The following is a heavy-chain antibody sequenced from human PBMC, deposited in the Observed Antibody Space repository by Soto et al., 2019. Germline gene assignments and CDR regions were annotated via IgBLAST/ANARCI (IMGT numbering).Heavy chain of an antibody. CDR1: GFTFGNYA. CDR2: ITGIDGRT. Sequence: LRLSCLGSGFTFGNYAMSWVRQAPGKGLEWVSSITGIDGRTYYADSVKGRFTISRDNPKNTLYLQMNNLRAEDTAMFYCAKDRGPYCSGGICYPPSWFDPWGQGTQVTVSS. J-gene: IGHJ5*02. D-gene: IGHD2-15*01. CDR3: AKDRGPYCSGGICYPPSWFDP. V-gene: IGHV3-23*01.